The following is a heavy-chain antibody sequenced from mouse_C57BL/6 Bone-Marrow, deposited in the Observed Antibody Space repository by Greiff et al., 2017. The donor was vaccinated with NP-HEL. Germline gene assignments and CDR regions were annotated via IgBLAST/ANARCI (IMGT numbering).Heavy chain of an antibody. CDR2: IRSKSNNYAT. J-gene: IGHJ4*01. V-gene: IGHV10-1*01. CDR3: VRHSQLTGMSLAMDY. D-gene: IGHD4-1*01. Sequence: EVQLVESGGGLVQPKGSLKLSCAASGFSFNTYAMNWVRQAPGKGLEWVARIRSKSNNYATYYADSVKDRFTISRDDSESMLYLQMNNLKTEDTAMYYCVRHSQLTGMSLAMDYWGQGTSVTVSS. CDR1: GFSFNTYA.